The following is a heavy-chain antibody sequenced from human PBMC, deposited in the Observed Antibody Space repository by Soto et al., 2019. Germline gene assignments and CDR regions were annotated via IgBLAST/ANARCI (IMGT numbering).Heavy chain of an antibody. J-gene: IGHJ6*03. Sequence: ASVKVSCKASGYTFTSYDINWVRQATGQGLEWMGWMNPNSGNTGYAQKFQGRVTMTRNTSISTAYMELSSLRSEDTAVYYCARGGGITIFGVENYMDVWGKGTTVTVSS. CDR2: MNPNSGNT. D-gene: IGHD3-3*01. V-gene: IGHV1-8*01. CDR3: ARGGGITIFGVENYMDV. CDR1: GYTFTSYD.